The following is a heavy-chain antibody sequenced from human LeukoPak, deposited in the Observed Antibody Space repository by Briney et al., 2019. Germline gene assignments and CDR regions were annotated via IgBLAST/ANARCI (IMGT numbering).Heavy chain of an antibody. V-gene: IGHV3-21*01. CDR1: GFTFNTYT. Sequence: PGGSLRLSCAASGFTFNTYTINWVRQAPGKGLEWVSSISSTSAYIKYAISAKGRFTISRDNAKNSLYLQMNSLRAEDTAVYYCARERAVAAIDYWGQGTLVTVSS. CDR2: ISSTSAYI. CDR3: ARERAVAAIDY. D-gene: IGHD6-19*01. J-gene: IGHJ4*02.